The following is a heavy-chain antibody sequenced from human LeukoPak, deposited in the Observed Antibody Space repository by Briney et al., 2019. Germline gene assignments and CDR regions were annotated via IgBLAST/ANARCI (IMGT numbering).Heavy chain of an antibody. CDR2: IKQDGSEK. V-gene: IGHV3-7*01. D-gene: IGHD3-22*01. CDR3: ARAKYYYDSSGYYGFDY. Sequence: PGGSLRLSCAASGFTFSSYAMSWVRQAPGKGLEWVANIKQDGSEKYYVDSVKGRFAISRDNAKNSLYLQMNSLRAEDTAVYYCARAKYYYDSSGYYGFDYWGQGTLVTVSS. CDR1: GFTFSSYA. J-gene: IGHJ4*02.